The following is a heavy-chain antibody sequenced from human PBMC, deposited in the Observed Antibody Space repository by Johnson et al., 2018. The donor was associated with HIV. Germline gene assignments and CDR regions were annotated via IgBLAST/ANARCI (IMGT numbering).Heavy chain of an antibody. CDR1: GFTVSSNY. CDR3: ASGAYSSSLTFDI. D-gene: IGHD6-6*01. V-gene: IGHV3-66*01. J-gene: IGHJ3*02. Sequence: VQLVESGGGLVQPGGSLRLSCAASGFTVSSNYMSWVRQAPGKGLEWVSGFYSGGSTYYADSVKGRFIISRDNSKNTLYLQMNSLRVEDTAGYYCASGAYSSSLTFDIWGQGTMVTVSS. CDR2: FYSGGST.